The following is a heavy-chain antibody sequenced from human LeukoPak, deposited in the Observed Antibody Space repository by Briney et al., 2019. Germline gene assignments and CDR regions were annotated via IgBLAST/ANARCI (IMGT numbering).Heavy chain of an antibody. J-gene: IGHJ4*02. CDR1: GFTFSSYS. D-gene: IGHD5-12*01. CDR2: ISTGSTYI. V-gene: IGHV3-21*06. CDR3: ARVEASGYDYGAFDY. Sequence: SGGSLRLSCAASGFTFSSYSMNWVRQAPGKGLEWVSSISTGSTYIYYADSVKGRFTTSRDNAKNSLYLQMNSLRAEDTAVYYCARVEASGYDYGAFDYWGQGTLVTVSS.